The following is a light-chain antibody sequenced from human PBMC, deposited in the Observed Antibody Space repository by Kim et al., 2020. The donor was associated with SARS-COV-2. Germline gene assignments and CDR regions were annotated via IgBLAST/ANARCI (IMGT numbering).Light chain of an antibody. CDR3: QQHYSYPLT. CDR1: QGISSY. V-gene: IGKV1-8*01. J-gene: IGKJ1*01. Sequence: ASTGERATITCRPTQGISSYLAWYQQKPGRAPKILIYAASTLQSGVPSRFSGSGSGTDFTLTISCLQSDDFATYYCQQHYSYPLTFGQGTKVDIK. CDR2: AAS.